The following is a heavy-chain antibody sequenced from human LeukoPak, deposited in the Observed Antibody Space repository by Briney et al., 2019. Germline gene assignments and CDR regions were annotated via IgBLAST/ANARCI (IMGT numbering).Heavy chain of an antibody. V-gene: IGHV4-4*07. CDR2: IYATGTT. CDR3: AREGGGSNRCLD. D-gene: IGHD3-16*02. Sequence: SETLSLTCTVSGGSISGYFWSWIRQPAGKGLEWIGRIYATGTTNYNPSLKSRVTLSVDTSKNQFSLNLTSVTAADTAVYYCAREGGGSNRCLDWGQGTLVTVSS. J-gene: IGHJ1*01. CDR1: GGSISGYF.